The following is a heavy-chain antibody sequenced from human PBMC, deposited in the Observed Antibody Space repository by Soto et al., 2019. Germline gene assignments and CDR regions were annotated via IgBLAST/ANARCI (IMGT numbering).Heavy chain of an antibody. CDR1: GGTFSSYT. J-gene: IGHJ4*02. D-gene: IGHD4-17*01. Sequence: GASMKVSCKASGGTFSSYTFSWVRQAPGQGLEWMGRIIPILGIANYAQKFQGRVTITADKSTSTAYMELSSLRSEDTAVYYCARDYGDYYLDYWGQGTLVTVSS. V-gene: IGHV1-69*04. CDR3: ARDYGDYYLDY. CDR2: IIPILGIA.